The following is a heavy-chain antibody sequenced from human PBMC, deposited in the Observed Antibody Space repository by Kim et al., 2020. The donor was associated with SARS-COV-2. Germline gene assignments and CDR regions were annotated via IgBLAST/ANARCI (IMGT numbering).Heavy chain of an antibody. V-gene: IGHV4-4*02. Sequence: SETLSLTCGVSGGSISSGTWWSWVRQPPGKGLEWIGEISHSGNTNYNPSLRSLITISVDKSKNQFSLSLNSVTAADTAIYYCARLDYDSGGYYWFDPWGQGTLVTVSS. D-gene: IGHD1-26*01. CDR2: ISHSGNT. CDR3: ARLDYDSGGYYWFDP. CDR1: GGSISSGTW. J-gene: IGHJ5*02.